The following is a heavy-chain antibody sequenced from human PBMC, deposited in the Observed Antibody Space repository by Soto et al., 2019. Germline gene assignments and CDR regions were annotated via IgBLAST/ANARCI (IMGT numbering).Heavy chain of an antibody. CDR2: INQDGSER. Sequence: EVQLVESGGGLVQPGGSLRLSWAASEFTFSKYWMPWVGHSPGKGLEWVANINQDGSERYYVDSVRGRFTISRDNAKNSLYLQMNSLRAEDTAVYYCVCGGNYFVYWGQGTLVTVSP. J-gene: IGHJ4*02. V-gene: IGHV3-7*01. CDR3: VCGGNYFVY. D-gene: IGHD3-16*01. CDR1: EFTFSKYW.